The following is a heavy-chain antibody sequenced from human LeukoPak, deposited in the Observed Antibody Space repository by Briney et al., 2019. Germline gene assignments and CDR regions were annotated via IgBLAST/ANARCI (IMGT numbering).Heavy chain of an antibody. CDR3: ARDVREVTTFDY. CDR1: GGSISSGDCY. Sequence: PSQTLSLTCTVSGGSISSGDCYWSWIRQPPGKGLEWIGYIYYSGSTYYNPSLKSRVTISVDTSKNQFSLKLSSVTAADTAVYYCARDVREVTTFDYWGQGTLVAVSS. D-gene: IGHD4-17*01. V-gene: IGHV4-30-4*01. J-gene: IGHJ4*02. CDR2: IYYSGST.